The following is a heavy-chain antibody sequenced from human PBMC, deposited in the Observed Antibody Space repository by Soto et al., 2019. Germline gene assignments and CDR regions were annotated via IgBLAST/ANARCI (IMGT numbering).Heavy chain of an antibody. D-gene: IGHD1-26*01. Sequence: PSETLSLTCPVSGYSISVGNYWGWIRQPPGKRLEWIGSIYQSGSTYYNPSLRSRATISVDTSKNQFSLKLSSVTAADTAVYYCARVLGAPLYYFDYWGHGTLVTVSS. J-gene: IGHJ4*01. CDR1: GYSISVGNY. CDR3: ARVLGAPLYYFDY. V-gene: IGHV4-38-2*02. CDR2: IYQSGST.